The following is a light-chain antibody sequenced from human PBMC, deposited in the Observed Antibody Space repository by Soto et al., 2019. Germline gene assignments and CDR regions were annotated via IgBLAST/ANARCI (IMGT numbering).Light chain of an antibody. CDR2: GAS. Sequence: EIVTTQCPTIVSEYKGERATXSCRASQSVSSTSLAWYQQKPGQAPRIIIFGASSRATGIPDRFSGSGSGTDFTLTISRLEPEDFAVYYCQQYGTSSWTFGQGTKVDIK. J-gene: IGKJ1*01. CDR3: QQYGTSSWT. CDR1: QSVSSTS. V-gene: IGKV3-20*01.